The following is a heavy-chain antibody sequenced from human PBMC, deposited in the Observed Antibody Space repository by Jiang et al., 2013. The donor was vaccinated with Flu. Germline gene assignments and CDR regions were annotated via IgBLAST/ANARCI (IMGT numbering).Heavy chain of an antibody. CDR3: ARDGDYYDSSGYVPI. CDR2: IYYSGST. D-gene: IGHD3-22*01. Sequence: PGLVKPSETLSLTCTVSGGSISSYYWSWIRQPPGKGLEWIGYIYYSGSTNYNPSLKSRVTISVDTSKNQFSLKLSSVTAADTAVYYCARDGDYYDSSGYVPIWGQGTMVTVSS. CDR1: GGSISSYY. J-gene: IGHJ3*02. V-gene: IGHV4-59*01.